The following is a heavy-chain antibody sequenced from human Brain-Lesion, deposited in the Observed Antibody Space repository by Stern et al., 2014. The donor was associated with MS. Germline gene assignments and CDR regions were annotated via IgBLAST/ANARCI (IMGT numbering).Heavy chain of an antibody. D-gene: IGHD3-3*01. CDR1: GYIFTGDY. Sequence: VQLVQSGAEVKKPGASGKVSCKTSGYIFTGDYIHWVRQAPGQGLEWMSWMSPITGGTNYAQKLQAIVTMSRDTSMSTDYMELSSLTYDDTAVYYCARDQRGITIFGVVTDYYYLGMDVWGQGTTVTVSS. CDR2: MSPITGGT. J-gene: IGHJ6*02. V-gene: IGHV1-2*02. CDR3: ARDQRGITIFGVVTDYYYLGMDV.